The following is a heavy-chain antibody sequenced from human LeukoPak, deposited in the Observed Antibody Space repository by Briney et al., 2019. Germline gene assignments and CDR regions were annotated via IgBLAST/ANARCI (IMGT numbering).Heavy chain of an antibody. J-gene: IGHJ4*02. V-gene: IGHV3-53*01. Sequence: GGSLRLSCAASGFTVSSSYMSWVRQAPGKGLEWVSVIYSGGSTYYADSVKGRFTISRDNSKNTLYLQMNSLRAEDTAVYYCARDPHRSKGGLGELWNWGQGTLVTVSS. CDR3: ARDPHRSKGGLGELWN. D-gene: IGHD3-10*01. CDR2: IYSGGST. CDR1: GFTVSSSY.